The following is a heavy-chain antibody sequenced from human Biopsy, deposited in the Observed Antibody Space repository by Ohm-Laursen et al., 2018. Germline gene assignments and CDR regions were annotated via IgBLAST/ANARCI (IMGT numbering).Heavy chain of an antibody. D-gene: IGHD2/OR15-2a*01. J-gene: IGHJ6*02. CDR3: ARATNSTGWPYYYFYGMDV. V-gene: IGHV4-38-2*02. Sequence: SDTLSLTCSVSGYSVTNDYYWGWIRQPPGKGLEWIGNIYYDGITYYNPSLKSRVAMSVDTSKNQSSLRLNSVTAADTAVYYCARATNSTGWPYYYFYGMDVWGQGTTVTVSS. CDR1: GYSVTNDYY. CDR2: IYYDGIT.